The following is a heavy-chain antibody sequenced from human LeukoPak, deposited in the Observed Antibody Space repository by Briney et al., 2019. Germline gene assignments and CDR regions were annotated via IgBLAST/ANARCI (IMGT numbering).Heavy chain of an antibody. CDR3: ATYSTGFDM. CDR2: INRRGST. J-gene: IGHJ3*02. CDR1: GGSFSDYY. V-gene: IGHV4-34*01. Sequence: SETLSLTCAVYGGSFSDYYWTWIRQPPGKGLEWLGEINRRGSTHYNPSLKGRVTISVDTSKKQFSLKLSSVTAADMAVYYCATYSTGFDMWGEGTVVTVSS. D-gene: IGHD6-19*01.